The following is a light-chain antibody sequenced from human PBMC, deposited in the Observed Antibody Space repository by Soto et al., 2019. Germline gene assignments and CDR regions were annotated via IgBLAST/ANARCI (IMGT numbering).Light chain of an antibody. CDR1: QRVSSN. CDR2: GAS. J-gene: IGKJ4*01. CDR3: QQYNNWPLT. V-gene: IGKV3-15*01. Sequence: EIVMTQSPATLSVSPGERATLSCRASQRVSSNLAWYQQKPGQAPRLLIYGASTRATGIPARFSGSGSGTEFTLTISGLQSEDFAVYYCQQYNNWPLTFGGGTKVEIK.